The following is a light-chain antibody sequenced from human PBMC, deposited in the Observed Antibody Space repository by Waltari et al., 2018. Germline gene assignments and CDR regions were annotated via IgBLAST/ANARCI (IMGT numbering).Light chain of an antibody. J-gene: IGLJ3*02. CDR3: CSYAGSSTLV. CDR1: RSDVGSYNL. Sequence: QSVLTQPASVSGSPGQSITLSCTGTRSDVGSYNLVSWYQQHPGKAPKLMIYEGSKRPSGVSNRFSGSKSGNTASLTISGLQAEDEADYYCCSYAGSSTLVFGGGTKLTVL. V-gene: IGLV2-23*01. CDR2: EGS.